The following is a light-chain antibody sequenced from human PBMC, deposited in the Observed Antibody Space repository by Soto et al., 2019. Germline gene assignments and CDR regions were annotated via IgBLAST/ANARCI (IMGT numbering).Light chain of an antibody. CDR2: DAS. V-gene: IGKV1-33*01. Sequence: DIQMTQSPSSLSASVGDRVTITCRASQDISNYLNWYQQRPGKAPKLLIYDASNLERGVPSRFSGTRSGTHFTFAITSLHPEDVATYYCQQSDSLPITFGQGTRLEI. CDR3: QQSDSLPIT. CDR1: QDISNY. J-gene: IGKJ5*01.